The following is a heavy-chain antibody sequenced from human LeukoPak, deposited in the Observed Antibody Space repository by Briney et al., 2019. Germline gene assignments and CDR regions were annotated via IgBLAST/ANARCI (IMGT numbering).Heavy chain of an antibody. CDR2: IKQDGSEK. D-gene: IGHD1-26*01. V-gene: IGHV3-7*01. J-gene: IGHJ4*02. CDR1: GLTFKSYW. CDR3: ARGSILGATGYD. Sequence: GGSLRLSCAASGLTFKSYWMSWVRQAPGKGLEWVANIKQDGSEKYYVDSVKGRFTISRDNARNSLYLEMERLSADDTAVYYCARGSILGATGYDWGRGTLVAVSS.